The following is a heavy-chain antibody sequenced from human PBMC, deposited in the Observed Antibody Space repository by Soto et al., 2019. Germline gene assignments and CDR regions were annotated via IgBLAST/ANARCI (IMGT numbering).Heavy chain of an antibody. J-gene: IGHJ2*01. D-gene: IGHD4-17*01. CDR3: AKSPVSPFWYFDL. V-gene: IGHV3-11*01. Sequence: QEQLVESGGGLVKPGGSLRLSCTASEFTFSDYYMSWIRQAPGKGLEWLSYISSSGSPIYYADSVKGRFTISRDNAKTSLYLQMNSLSADDTAVYYCAKSPVSPFWYFDLWGRGTLVTVSS. CDR2: ISSSGSPI. CDR1: EFTFSDYY.